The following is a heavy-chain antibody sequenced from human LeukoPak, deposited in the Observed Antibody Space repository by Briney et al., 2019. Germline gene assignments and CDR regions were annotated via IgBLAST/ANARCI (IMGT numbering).Heavy chain of an antibody. CDR3: VRGSLASGVVVYYYYYLDV. CDR2: ISYDGSNK. J-gene: IGHJ6*03. Sequence: GGSLRLSCAASGFTFSSYAMHWVRQAPGKGLEWVAVISYDGSNKYYADSVKGRFTISRDNAKNSLYLQMNSLRAEDTAVYYCVRGSLASGVVVYYYYYLDVWGKGTTVTVSS. V-gene: IGHV3-30-3*01. CDR1: GFTFSSYA. D-gene: IGHD3-3*01.